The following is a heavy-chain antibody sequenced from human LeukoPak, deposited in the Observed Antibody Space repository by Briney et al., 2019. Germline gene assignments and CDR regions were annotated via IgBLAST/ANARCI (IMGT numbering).Heavy chain of an antibody. CDR2: ISSSSSTI. V-gene: IGHV3-48*01. Sequence: GGSLRLSCGASGFTFSSYSMNWVRQAPGKGLEWVSYISSSSSTIYYADSVKGRFTISRDNAKNSLYLQMNSMRAEDTAVYYCARDLGDYGDYGFWDYWGQGTLVTVSS. CDR1: GFTFSSYS. CDR3: ARDLGDYGDYGFWDY. J-gene: IGHJ4*02. D-gene: IGHD4-17*01.